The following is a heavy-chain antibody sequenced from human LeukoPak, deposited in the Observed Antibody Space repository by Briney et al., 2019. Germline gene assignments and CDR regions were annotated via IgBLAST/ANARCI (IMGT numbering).Heavy chain of an antibody. Sequence: PGGSLRLSCAASGFTFSSYSMNWVRPAPGKRLEWVSSISSSSSYIYYADSVKGRFTISRDNAKNSLYLQMNSLRAEDTAVYYCAREYVGPWYFDYWGQGTLVTVSS. CDR2: ISSSSSYI. V-gene: IGHV3-21*01. D-gene: IGHD1-26*01. CDR1: GFTFSSYS. J-gene: IGHJ4*02. CDR3: AREYVGPWYFDY.